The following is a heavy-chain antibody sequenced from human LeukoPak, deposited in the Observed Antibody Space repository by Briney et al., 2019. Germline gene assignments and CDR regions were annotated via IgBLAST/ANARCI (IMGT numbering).Heavy chain of an antibody. CDR2: INPNSGGT. Sequence: ASVKVSCKASGYTFTGYYMHWVRQAPGQGLEWMGWINPNSGGTNYAQKFQGRVTMTRDTSTSTVYMELSNLRSEDTAVYYCARIPEMATIKGLGYWGQGTLVTVSS. V-gene: IGHV1-2*02. CDR1: GYTFTGYY. D-gene: IGHD5-24*01. CDR3: ARIPEMATIKGLGY. J-gene: IGHJ4*02.